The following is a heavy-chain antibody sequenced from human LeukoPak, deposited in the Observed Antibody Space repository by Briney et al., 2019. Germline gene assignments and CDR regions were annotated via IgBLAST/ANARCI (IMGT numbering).Heavy chain of an antibody. CDR3: ARAVDDYVWGSYRPPGH. Sequence: GGSLRLSCAASGFTFSSHWMNWVRQAPGKGLEWVANIKQDGNEKYYVDSVKGRFTISRDNAKNSLYLQMNSLRAEDTAVYYCARAVDDYVWGSYRPPGHWGQGTLVSVSS. J-gene: IGHJ4*02. D-gene: IGHD3-16*02. CDR1: GFTFSSHW. V-gene: IGHV3-7*05. CDR2: IKQDGNEK.